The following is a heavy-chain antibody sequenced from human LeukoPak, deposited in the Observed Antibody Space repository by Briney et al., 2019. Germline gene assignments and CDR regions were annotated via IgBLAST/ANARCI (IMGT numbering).Heavy chain of an antibody. D-gene: IGHD2-2*01. CDR1: GYSISSGYY. CDR2: IYHSGST. V-gene: IGHV4-38-2*02. J-gene: IGHJ5*02. CDR3: AREGAAAIANVFDP. Sequence: SETLSLTCTVSGYSISSGYYWGWIRQPPGKGLEWIGSIYHSGSTYYNPSLKSRVTISVDTSKNQFSLKLSSVTAADTAVYYCAREGAAAIANVFDPWGQGTLVTVSS.